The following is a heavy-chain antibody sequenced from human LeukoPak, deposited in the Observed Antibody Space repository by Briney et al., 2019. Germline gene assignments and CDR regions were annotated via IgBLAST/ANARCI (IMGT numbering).Heavy chain of an antibody. D-gene: IGHD2-2*01. V-gene: IGHV4-34*01. CDR3: ASPKEYQLRYTLRRAFDI. Sequence: PLETLSLTCAVYGGSFSGYYWSWIRQPPGKGLEWIGEINHSGSTNYNPSLKSRVTISVDTSKNQFSLKLSSVTAADTAVYYCASPKEYQLRYTLRRAFDIWGQGTMVTVSS. CDR2: INHSGST. CDR1: GGSFSGYY. J-gene: IGHJ3*02.